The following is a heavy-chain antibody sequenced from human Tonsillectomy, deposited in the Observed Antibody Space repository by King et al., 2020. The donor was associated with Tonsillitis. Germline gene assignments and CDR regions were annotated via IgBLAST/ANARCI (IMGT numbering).Heavy chain of an antibody. CDR2: ISAYNGNT. Sequence: QLVQSGAEVKKPGASVKVSCKASGYTFTSYGISWVRQAPGQGLEWMGWISAYNGNTNYAQKLQGRVTMTKDTSTRTAYMELRSLRSDDTAVYYCARDQPDYDFWSGYYTGAFDIWGQGTMVTVSS. V-gene: IGHV1-18*01. CDR3: ARDQPDYDFWSGYYTGAFDI. D-gene: IGHD3-3*01. CDR1: GYTFTSYG. J-gene: IGHJ3*02.